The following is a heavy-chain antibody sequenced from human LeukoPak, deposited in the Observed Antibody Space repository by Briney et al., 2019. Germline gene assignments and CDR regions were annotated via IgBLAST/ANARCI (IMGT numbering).Heavy chain of an antibody. CDR3: ARDFLGYYDILTGYPPGY. V-gene: IGHV3-21*01. Sequence: GGSLRLSCSASGFTFSSYSMNWVRQAPGKGLEWVSSISSSSSYIYYADSVKGRFTISRDNAKNSLYLQMNSLRAEDTAVYYCARDFLGYYDILTGYPPGYWGQGTLVTVS. CDR1: GFTFSSYS. CDR2: ISSSSSYI. D-gene: IGHD3-9*01. J-gene: IGHJ4*02.